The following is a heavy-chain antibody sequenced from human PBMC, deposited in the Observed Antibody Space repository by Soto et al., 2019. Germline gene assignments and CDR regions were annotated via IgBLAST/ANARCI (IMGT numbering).Heavy chain of an antibody. CDR1: GDPISSGGYY. D-gene: IGHD2-8*02. V-gene: IGHV4-31*03. CDR3: SRIHWSSYCFDV. CDR2: IYYSGST. J-gene: IGHJ5*02. Sequence: SDTLSLTCSVSGDPISSGGYYWSWIRQHPGKGLEWIGYIYYSGSTFYNPSLKRRISISVDPSKNQFSLNLRSVTAADTAMYYCSRIHWSSYCFDVWGQGTLVTVSS.